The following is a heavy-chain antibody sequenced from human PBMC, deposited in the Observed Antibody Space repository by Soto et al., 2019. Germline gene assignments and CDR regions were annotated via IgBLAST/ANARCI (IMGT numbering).Heavy chain of an antibody. CDR2: ISGSGGST. CDR1: GFTFSSHA. D-gene: IGHD6-19*01. Sequence: GGSLRLSCAASGFTFSSHAMSWVRQAPGKGLEWVSAISGSGGSTYYADSVKGRFTISRDNSKNTLYLQMNSLGAEDTAVYYCAKGRAGAGPNNFDYWGQGTLVTVSS. CDR3: AKGRAGAGPNNFDY. V-gene: IGHV3-23*01. J-gene: IGHJ4*02.